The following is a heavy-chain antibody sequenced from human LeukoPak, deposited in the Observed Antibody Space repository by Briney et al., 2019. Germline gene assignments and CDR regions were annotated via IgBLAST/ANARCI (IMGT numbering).Heavy chain of an antibody. CDR2: IYPGDSDT. CDR3: ARRDSAVGGTQPDYYYGMDV. CDR1: GYNFPSYW. Sequence: GESLKISCKTSGYNFPSYWIAWVRQVPGKGLELMGIIYPGDSDTRYSPSFQGQVTISADKSISTAYLQWSSLKASDTAMYYCARRDSAVGGTQPDYYYGMDVWGQGTTVTVSS. V-gene: IGHV5-51*01. J-gene: IGHJ6*02. D-gene: IGHD6-19*01.